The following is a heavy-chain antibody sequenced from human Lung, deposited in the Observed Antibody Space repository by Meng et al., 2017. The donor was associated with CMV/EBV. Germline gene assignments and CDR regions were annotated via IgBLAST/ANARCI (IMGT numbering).Heavy chain of an antibody. J-gene: IGHJ4*02. D-gene: IGHD7-27*01. CDR2: INTDGSFT. CDR3: GRDLTGERDQ. V-gene: IGHV3-74*03. Sequence: EVQLVESXXGXVPXGGXLRLSLADSGFTFSKYWFHWVRHVPGEGLVWVSRINTDGSFTSYADSVKGRFTISRDNAKNTLYLHMHTLRVDDSAVYYCGRDLTGERDQWGQGTLVTVSS. CDR1: GFTFSKYW.